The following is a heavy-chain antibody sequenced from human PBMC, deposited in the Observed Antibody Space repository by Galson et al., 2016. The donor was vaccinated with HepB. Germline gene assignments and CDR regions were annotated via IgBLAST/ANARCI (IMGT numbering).Heavy chain of an antibody. CDR1: EFSFSDYQ. CDR2: ISQGGRTI. Sequence: SLRLSCAVSEFSFSDYQMIWVRRAPGKGLEWVAYISQGGRTIHYADTVKGRFTISRDNANNSLFLRLSSLRVEDTAVYYCARIRMVRGSPFDYWGQGTLVMVSS. V-gene: IGHV3-48*03. D-gene: IGHD3-10*01. J-gene: IGHJ4*02. CDR3: ARIRMVRGSPFDY.